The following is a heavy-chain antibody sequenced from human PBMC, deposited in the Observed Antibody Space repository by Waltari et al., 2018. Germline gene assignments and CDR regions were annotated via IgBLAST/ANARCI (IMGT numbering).Heavy chain of an antibody. CDR3: ARGKDYDYGDYFDY. CDR1: GGSISSGGYY. CDR2: IYYSGST. Sequence: QVQLQESGPGLVKPSQTLSLTCTVSGGSISSGGYYWSWIRQHPGKGLEWIGYIYYSGSTYYNPSLQSRVTISVDTSKNQFSLKLSSVTAADTAVYYCARGKDYDYGDYFDYWGQGTLVTVSS. D-gene: IGHD4-17*01. V-gene: IGHV4-31*03. J-gene: IGHJ4*02.